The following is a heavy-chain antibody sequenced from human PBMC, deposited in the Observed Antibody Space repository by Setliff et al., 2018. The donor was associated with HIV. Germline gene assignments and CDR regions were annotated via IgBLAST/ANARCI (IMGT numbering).Heavy chain of an antibody. D-gene: IGHD3-22*01. CDR2: IKQDGSEK. CDR3: ARVYDSSGYSLSIPGY. J-gene: IGHJ4*01. V-gene: IGHV3-7*01. Sequence: EGSLRLSCAASGFTFSSYWMSWVRQAPGKGLEWVANIKQDGSEKYYVDSVKGRFTISRDNAKNSLYLQMNSLRAEDTAVYYCARVYDSSGYSLSIPGYWGQGTLVTVSS. CDR1: GFTFSSYW.